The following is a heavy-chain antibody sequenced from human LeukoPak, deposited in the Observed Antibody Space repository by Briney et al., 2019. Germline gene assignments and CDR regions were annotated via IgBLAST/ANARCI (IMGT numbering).Heavy chain of an antibody. CDR2: ISSSGSTI. CDR3: ARDFSRIRGIDY. CDR1: GFTFSSYE. J-gene: IGHJ4*02. Sequence: PGGSLRLSCAASGFTFSSYEMNWVRQAPGKGLEWVSYISSSGSTIYYADSVKGRFTISRDNSKNMLYLQMDSLRAEDTAVYYCARDFSRIRGIDYWGQGTLVTVSS. D-gene: IGHD3-16*01. V-gene: IGHV3-48*03.